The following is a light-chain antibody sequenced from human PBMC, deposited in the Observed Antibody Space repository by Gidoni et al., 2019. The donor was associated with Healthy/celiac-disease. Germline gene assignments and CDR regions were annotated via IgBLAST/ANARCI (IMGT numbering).Light chain of an antibody. CDR3: QQLNSYPLT. J-gene: IGKJ4*01. Sequence: DIQLTQSPSFLSASVGDRVTITCRAVQGICSYLAWYQQKPGKAPKLLIYAASTLPIGVPARFSGSGSGTEFTLTISSLQPEDFATYYCQQLNSYPLTFGGGTKVEIK. CDR2: AAS. CDR1: QGICSY. V-gene: IGKV1-9*01.